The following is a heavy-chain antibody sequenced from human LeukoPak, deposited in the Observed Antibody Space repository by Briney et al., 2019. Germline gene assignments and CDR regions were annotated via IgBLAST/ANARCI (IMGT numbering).Heavy chain of an antibody. Sequence: ASVKVSCKASGYTFVGYYLNWVRQAPGQGLEWMGWINPNSGDTNHAQKFQGRVTMTRDTSISTAYMELSRLRSDDTAVYYCARGSDTAMVLFDYWGQGTLVTVSS. CDR1: GYTFVGYY. CDR3: ARGSDTAMVLFDY. CDR2: INPNSGDT. D-gene: IGHD5-18*01. J-gene: IGHJ4*02. V-gene: IGHV1-2*02.